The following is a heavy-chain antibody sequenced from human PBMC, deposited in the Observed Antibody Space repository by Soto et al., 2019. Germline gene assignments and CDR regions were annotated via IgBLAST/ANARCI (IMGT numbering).Heavy chain of an antibody. CDR1: GFTVSSNY. CDR2: IYSGGST. CDR3: ARGHANAFDI. J-gene: IGHJ3*02. Sequence: PGGFLRLSCAASGFTVSSNYMSWVRQAPGKGLEWVSVIYSGGSTYYADSVKGRFTISRHNSKNTLYLQMNSLRAEDTAVYYCARGHANAFDIWGQGTMVTVSS. V-gene: IGHV3-53*04.